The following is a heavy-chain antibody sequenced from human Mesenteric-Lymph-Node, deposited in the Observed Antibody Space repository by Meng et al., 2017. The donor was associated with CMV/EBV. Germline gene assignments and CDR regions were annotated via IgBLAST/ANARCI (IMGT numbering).Heavy chain of an antibody. CDR2: IFHNGVA. CDR3: ARTGSTIRWFDP. J-gene: IGHJ5*02. V-gene: IGHV4-31*03. Sequence: CTVSGGSMSDGDYYWSWIRQHPGKGLEWLGFIFHNGVAFYNPSLRSRLSISVDKSKNQFSLELTSVSAADTAMYYCARTGSTIRWFDPWGQGTLVTVSS. D-gene: IGHD2-2*01. CDR1: GGSMSDGDYY.